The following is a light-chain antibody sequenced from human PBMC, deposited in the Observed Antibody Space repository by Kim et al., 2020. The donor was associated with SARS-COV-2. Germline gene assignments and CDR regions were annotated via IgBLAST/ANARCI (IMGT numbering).Light chain of an antibody. CDR2: AAS. J-gene: IGKJ1*01. CDR1: QGIRND. CDR3: LQDYNYPRT. Sequence: SASVGDRIIITCRASQGIRNDLGWYQQKPGKAPKLLIYAASSLESGVPSRFSGSGSGTDFTLTISSLQPEDFATYYCLQDYNYPRTFGQGTKVDIK. V-gene: IGKV1-6*02.